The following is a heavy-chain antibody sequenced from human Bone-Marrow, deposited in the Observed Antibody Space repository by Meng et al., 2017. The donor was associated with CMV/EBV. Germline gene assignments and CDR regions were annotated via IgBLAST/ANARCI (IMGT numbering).Heavy chain of an antibody. CDR3: ASPQVYYYGMDV. J-gene: IGHJ6*02. Sequence: ASVKVSCKASGYTFTSYGISWVRQAPGQGLEWMGWINPNSGGTNYAQKFQGRVTMTRDTSISTAYMELSRLRSDDTAVYYCASPQVYYYGMDVWGQGTTVTVSS. CDR2: INPNSGGT. CDR1: GYTFTSYG. V-gene: IGHV1-2*02.